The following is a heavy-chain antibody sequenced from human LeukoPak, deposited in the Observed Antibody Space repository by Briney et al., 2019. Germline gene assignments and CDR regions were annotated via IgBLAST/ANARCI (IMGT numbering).Heavy chain of an antibody. Sequence: ASVTVSCKASGYTFTFSYIHWVRQAPGQGLEWMGWINPNNGGTNYAQKFQGRVTMTRDTSITTVYMELRSLRYDDTAVYYCARGVYCSSSSCSGGLGYYFYFMDVWGKGTTVTVSS. CDR3: ARGVYCSSSSCSGGLGYYFYFMDV. V-gene: IGHV1-2*02. D-gene: IGHD2-2*01. J-gene: IGHJ6*03. CDR1: GYTFTFSY. CDR2: INPNNGGT.